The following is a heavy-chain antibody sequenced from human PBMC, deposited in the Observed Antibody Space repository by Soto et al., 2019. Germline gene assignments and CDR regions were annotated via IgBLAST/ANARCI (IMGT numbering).Heavy chain of an antibody. J-gene: IGHJ5*02. D-gene: IGHD3-10*01. CDR3: AREYYYASERQYNWFDP. V-gene: IGHV4-30-4*01. CDR2: IYYSGST. Sequence: PSETLSLTCTVSGGSISSGDYYWSWIRQPPGKGLEWIGYIYYSGSTYYNPSLKSRVTISVDTSKNQFSLKLSSVTAADTAVYYCAREYYYASERQYNWFDPWGQGTLVTVSS. CDR1: GGSISSGDYY.